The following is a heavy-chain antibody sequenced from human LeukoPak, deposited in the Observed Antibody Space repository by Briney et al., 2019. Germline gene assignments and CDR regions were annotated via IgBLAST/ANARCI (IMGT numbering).Heavy chain of an antibody. CDR1: GFTFSSYS. CDR2: ISGSGGST. D-gene: IGHD3-10*01. CDR3: ATSFTGS. Sequence: PGGSLRLSCAASGFTFSSYSMNWVRQAPGKGLEWVSAISGSGGSTYYADSVKGRFTISRDNAKNSLYLQMNSLRAEDTAVYYCATSFTGSWGQGTLVTVSS. V-gene: IGHV3-21*01. J-gene: IGHJ4*02.